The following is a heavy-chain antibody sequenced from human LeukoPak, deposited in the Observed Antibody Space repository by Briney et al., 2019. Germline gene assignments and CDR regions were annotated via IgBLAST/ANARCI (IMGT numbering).Heavy chain of an antibody. Sequence: SGGSLRLSCAASGFTFSSYWMHWVRQVPGEGLVWVSRINSDGSSTSYADSVKGRFTISRDNAKNTLYLQMNSLRAEDTAVYYCARGYSGNYRIDYWGQGTLVTASS. J-gene: IGHJ4*02. CDR2: INSDGSST. CDR3: ARGYSGNYRIDY. D-gene: IGHD1-26*01. CDR1: GFTFSSYW. V-gene: IGHV3-74*01.